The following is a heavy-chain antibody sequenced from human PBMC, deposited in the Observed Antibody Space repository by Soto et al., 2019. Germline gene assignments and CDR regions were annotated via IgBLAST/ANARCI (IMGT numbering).Heavy chain of an antibody. J-gene: IGHJ4*02. D-gene: IGHD4-17*01. Sequence: QITLKESGPPLVKPTQTLTLTCTFSGFSLSTNGVGVGWIRQPPGKALEWLALIYWDGDKRYSPSLRSRLTLTKNTSKNQVVLTMTNMDPVDTATYYCARRRDGPYALDYWGQGTLVTVAS. CDR2: IYWDGDK. CDR1: GFSLSTNGVG. CDR3: ARRRDGPYALDY. V-gene: IGHV2-5*02.